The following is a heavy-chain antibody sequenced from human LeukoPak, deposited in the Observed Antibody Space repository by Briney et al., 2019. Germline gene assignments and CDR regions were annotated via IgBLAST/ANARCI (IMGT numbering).Heavy chain of an antibody. J-gene: IGHJ4*02. CDR1: GYTFTSYY. CDR3: ARLGSSWELDY. Sequence: GASVKVSCKASGYTFTSYYMHWVRQAPGQGLEWMGIINPSGGSTSYAQKFQGRVTMTRNTSISTAYMELSSLRSEDTAVYYCARLGSSWELDYWGQGTLVTVSS. CDR2: INPSGGST. V-gene: IGHV1-46*01. D-gene: IGHD6-13*01.